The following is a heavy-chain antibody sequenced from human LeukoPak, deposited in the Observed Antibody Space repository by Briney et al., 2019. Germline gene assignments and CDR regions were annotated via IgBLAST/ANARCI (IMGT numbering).Heavy chain of an antibody. CDR2: ISKDGSNK. J-gene: IGHJ4*02. CDR1: GFTFRSYA. V-gene: IGHV3-30*04. D-gene: IGHD1-26*01. Sequence: GRSLRLSCAASGFTFRSYAMHWVRQAPGKGLEWVAVISKDGSNKYYADSVKGRFTISRDNAKNSLYLQMNSLRAEDTAVYYCAREGVGATHYFDYWGQGTLVTVSS. CDR3: AREGVGATHYFDY.